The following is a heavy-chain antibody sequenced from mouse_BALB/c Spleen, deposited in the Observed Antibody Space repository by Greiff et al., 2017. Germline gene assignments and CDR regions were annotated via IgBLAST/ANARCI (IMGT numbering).Heavy chain of an antibody. D-gene: IGHD1-2*01. Sequence: EVQLQESGGGLVKPGGSLKLSCAASGFTFSSYAMSWVRQTPEKRLEWVATISSGGSYTYYPDSVKGRFTISRDNAKNTLYLQMSSLRSEDTAMYYCARPTATVGYAMDYWGQGTSVTVSS. CDR1: GFTFSSYA. V-gene: IGHV5-9-3*01. CDR2: ISSGGSYT. J-gene: IGHJ4*01. CDR3: ARPTATVGYAMDY.